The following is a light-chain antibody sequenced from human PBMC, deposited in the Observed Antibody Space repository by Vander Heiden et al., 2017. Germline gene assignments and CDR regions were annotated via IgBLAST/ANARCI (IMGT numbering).Light chain of an antibody. Sequence: DIQMTQSPSSLSASVGDRVTITCRASQHINNYLNLYQQKPGKAPKLLIRAASGLGVGVPLRVSGSGSGTDFTLTISRLQPEDFATYYCQQSVSTPNTFGQGTQVEIK. CDR2: AAS. CDR1: QHINNY. V-gene: IGKV1-39*01. J-gene: IGKJ1*01. CDR3: QQSVSTPNT.